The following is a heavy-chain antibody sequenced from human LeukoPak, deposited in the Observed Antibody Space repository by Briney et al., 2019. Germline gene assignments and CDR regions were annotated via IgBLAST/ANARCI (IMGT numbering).Heavy chain of an antibody. CDR2: ISAYNGNT. Sequence: ASVKDSCKASGYTFISYGISWVRQAPGQGLEWMGWISAYNGNTSYAQTLQGRVTMTTDTSTSTAYMELRSLRSDDTAVYYCVTTVTTSWFDPWGQGTLVTVSS. J-gene: IGHJ5*02. D-gene: IGHD4-17*01. CDR3: VTTVTTSWFDP. V-gene: IGHV1-18*01. CDR1: GYTFISYG.